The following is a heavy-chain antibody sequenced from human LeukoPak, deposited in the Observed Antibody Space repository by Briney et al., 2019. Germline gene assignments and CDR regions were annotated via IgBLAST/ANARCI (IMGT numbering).Heavy chain of an antibody. CDR1: GFTFSNYW. J-gene: IGHJ4*02. D-gene: IGHD4-23*01. CDR3: XXNXQYGXNTFFDY. V-gene: IGHV3-7*01. CDR2: IKQDGSER. Sequence: GGSLRLSCAASGFTFSNYWMSWVRQAAGKGLEWVANIKQDGSERNYEDSVKGRFTISRDNAKNSLYLQMNSLGAEDTAVDYXXXNXQYGXNTFFDYWGQGTLVTVSS.